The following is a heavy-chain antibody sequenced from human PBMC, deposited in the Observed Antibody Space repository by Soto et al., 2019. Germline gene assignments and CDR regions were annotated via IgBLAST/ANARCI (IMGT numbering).Heavy chain of an antibody. J-gene: IGHJ4*02. D-gene: IGHD3-10*01. CDR1: GGSISSSHW. CDR3: AARRDGAGSLDY. Sequence: SETLSLTCAVSGGSISSSHWWGCVRQPPGKGLEWIGEIYHSGSTNYNPSLKSRVNISVDKSRNQFSVRLSSVTAADTAVYYCAARRDGAGSLDYWGQGTLVTVSS. CDR2: IYHSGST. V-gene: IGHV4-4*02.